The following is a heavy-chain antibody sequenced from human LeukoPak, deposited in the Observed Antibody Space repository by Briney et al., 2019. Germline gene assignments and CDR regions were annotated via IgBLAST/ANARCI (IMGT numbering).Heavy chain of an antibody. Sequence: SETLSLTRTVSGGSISSYYWNWIRQPPGKGLEWIGYIYYSGSTNSSGSTNYNPSLKSRATILVDTSKNQFSLKLTSVTAADTAVYYCARGGRITMITYWGQGTLVTVSS. D-gene: IGHD3-22*01. CDR2: IYYSGSTNSSGST. CDR1: GGSISSYY. V-gene: IGHV4-59*01. J-gene: IGHJ4*02. CDR3: ARGGRITMITY.